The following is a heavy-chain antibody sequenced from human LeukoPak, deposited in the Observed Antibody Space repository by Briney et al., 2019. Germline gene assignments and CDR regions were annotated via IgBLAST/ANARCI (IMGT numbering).Heavy chain of an antibody. CDR3: ARNDFWSGYSS. CDR2: IYYSGST. Sequence: SETLSLTCIVSGGSIRSYFWSWIRQPPGKGLEWIGYIYYSGSTNSNPSLKSRVTISVDTSKNQFSLKLSSVTAADTAVCYCARNDFWSGYSSWGQGTLVTVSS. CDR1: GGSIRSYF. D-gene: IGHD3-3*01. J-gene: IGHJ5*02. V-gene: IGHV4-59*08.